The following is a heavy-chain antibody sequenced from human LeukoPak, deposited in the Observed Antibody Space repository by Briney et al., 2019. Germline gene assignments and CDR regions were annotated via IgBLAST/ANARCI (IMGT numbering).Heavy chain of an antibody. CDR3: ARVSCSGGACPFGSWFDP. Sequence: PSETLSLTCTVSGGSITSGSYYWGWIRQPPGKGLEWIGSIYYSGSTYYNPSLKSRVTISVDTSNKLFSLKLSSVTVADTAVYYCARVSCSGGACPFGSWFDPWGQGTLVTVSS. V-gene: IGHV4-39*02. CDR1: GGSITSGSYY. J-gene: IGHJ5*02. CDR2: IYYSGST. D-gene: IGHD2-15*01.